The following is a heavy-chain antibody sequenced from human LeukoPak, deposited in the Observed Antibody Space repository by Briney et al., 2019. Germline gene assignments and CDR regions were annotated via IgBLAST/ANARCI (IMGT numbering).Heavy chain of an antibody. CDR2: ISGSGGST. V-gene: IGHV3-23*01. CDR3: ARDTDYYGSGSLPIDY. CDR1: GFTFSSYA. Sequence: GGSLRLSCAASGFTFSSYAMSWVRQAPGKGLEWVSAISGSGGSTYYADSVKGRFTISRDNAKNSLYLQMNSLRAEDTAVYYCARDTDYYGSGSLPIDYWGQGTLVTVSS. D-gene: IGHD3-10*01. J-gene: IGHJ4*02.